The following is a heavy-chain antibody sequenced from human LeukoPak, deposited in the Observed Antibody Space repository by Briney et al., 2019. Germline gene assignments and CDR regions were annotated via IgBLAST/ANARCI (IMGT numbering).Heavy chain of an antibody. D-gene: IGHD3-3*01. CDR2: ISAYNGDT. CDR1: GYTFTIYD. V-gene: IGHV1-18*01. J-gene: IGHJ4*02. CDR3: ARDPSGYQSDYFDY. Sequence: ASVTVSCKTSGYTFTIYDIAWVRQAPGQGLEWMGWISAYNGDTNYARKFQGRVTMTTDTSTSTAYMELRSLRSDGTAVYYCARDPSGYQSDYFDYWGQGTLVTVSS.